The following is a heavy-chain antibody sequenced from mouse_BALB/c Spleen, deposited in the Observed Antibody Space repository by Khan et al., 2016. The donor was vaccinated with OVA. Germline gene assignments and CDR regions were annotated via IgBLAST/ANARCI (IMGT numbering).Heavy chain of an antibody. D-gene: IGHD1-1*02. CDR1: GYTFINYW. Sequence: QVQLQQSGAELAKPGASVKMSCKASGYTFINYWILWVKQRPGQGLEWIGYINPSTGYTEYNQNFQDKATLTADTSSSTAYMQLSSLTSEDAAVYYCARRGRRWDFDYWGQGTTLTVSS. J-gene: IGHJ2*01. CDR3: ARRGRRWDFDY. CDR2: INPSTGYT. V-gene: IGHV1-7*01.